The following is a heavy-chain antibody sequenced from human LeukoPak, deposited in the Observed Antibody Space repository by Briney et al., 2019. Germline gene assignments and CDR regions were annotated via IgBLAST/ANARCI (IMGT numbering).Heavy chain of an antibody. V-gene: IGHV1-2*02. D-gene: IGHD2-15*01. CDR2: INPNSGGT. CDR1: GYTFTSYG. J-gene: IGHJ4*02. CDR3: ARDDCSGGSCYRT. Sequence: GASVKVSCKASGYTFTSYGISWVRQAPGQGPGWMGWINPNSGGTKYAEKFQGRVTMTRDTSISTAYMEVGRLTSDDTAVYYCARDDCSGGSCYRTWGQGTLVTVSS.